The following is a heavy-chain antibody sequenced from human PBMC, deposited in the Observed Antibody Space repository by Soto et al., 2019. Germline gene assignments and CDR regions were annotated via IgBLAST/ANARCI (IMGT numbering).Heavy chain of an antibody. CDR1: GASISSGEYS. J-gene: IGHJ3*02. CDR3: ARDCYIGIGGGVNDTFDI. V-gene: IGHV4-30-2*01. D-gene: IGHD2-2*02. Sequence: QLQLQESGSGLVKPSQTLSLTCAVSGASISSGEYSWNWIRQPPGKGLEWIGNIYYSGITHYNPSLSRRVTISVDRTANQFSLRLNSVTAADTAVYYCARDCYIGIGGGVNDTFDIWGQGTMVTVSS. CDR2: IYYSGIT.